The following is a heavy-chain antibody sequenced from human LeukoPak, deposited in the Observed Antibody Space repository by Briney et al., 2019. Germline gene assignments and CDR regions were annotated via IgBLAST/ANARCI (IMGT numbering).Heavy chain of an antibody. CDR2: IGLDGDT. J-gene: IGHJ4*02. CDR3: ARVAAAGQGFDY. Sequence: GGSLRLSCAASGFTFSTYDMHWVRQATGKGLEWVSAIGLDGDTYYAGAVKGRFTISRENAKNSLYLHMNSLRAGDTAVYYCARVAAAGQGFDYWGQGTLVTASS. CDR1: GFTFSTYD. V-gene: IGHV3-13*01. D-gene: IGHD6-13*01.